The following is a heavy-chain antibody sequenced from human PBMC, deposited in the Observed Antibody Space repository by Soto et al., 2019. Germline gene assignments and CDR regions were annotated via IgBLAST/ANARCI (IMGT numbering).Heavy chain of an antibody. CDR1: GFTFSSCA. J-gene: IGHJ4*02. Sequence: GGSLRLACAASGFTFSSCAMHWVRQAPGKGLEWVALISYDGSNKYYAASVKGRFTISRDNSKNTLYLQMNSLRAEDTAVYYCARDKRDLRFLEWSYYFDFWGQGTLVTGSS. CDR3: ARDKRDLRFLEWSYYFDF. D-gene: IGHD3-3*01. V-gene: IGHV3-30-3*01. CDR2: ISYDGSNK.